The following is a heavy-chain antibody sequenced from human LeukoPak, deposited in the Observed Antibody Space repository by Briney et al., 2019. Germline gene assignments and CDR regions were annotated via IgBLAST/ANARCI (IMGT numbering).Heavy chain of an antibody. D-gene: IGHD5-18*01. Sequence: SETLSLTCTVSGGSISTYYWSWIRQPPGKGLEWIGYSYYSGSTTHNPSLQSRVTISVDTSRNQFSLKLTSVTAADTAVYYCARAGGGYSFDYWGQGTLVTVSS. CDR2: SYYSGST. V-gene: IGHV4-59*01. CDR1: GGSISTYY. CDR3: ARAGGGYSFDY. J-gene: IGHJ4*02.